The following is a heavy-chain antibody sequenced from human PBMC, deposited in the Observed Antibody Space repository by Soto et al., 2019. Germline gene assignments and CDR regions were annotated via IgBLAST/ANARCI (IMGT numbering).Heavy chain of an antibody. CDR1: GYTFTSYY. V-gene: IGHV1-46*03. D-gene: IGHD2-15*01. J-gene: IGHJ6*02. CDR2: INPSGGST. CDR3: ARGIYCSGGSCYVSMDV. Sequence: ASVKVSCKASGYTFTSYYMHWVRQAPGQGLEWMGIINPSGGSTSYAQKFQGRVTMTRDTSTSTVYMELSSLRSEDTAVYYCARGIYCSGGSCYVSMDVWGQGTTVTVSS.